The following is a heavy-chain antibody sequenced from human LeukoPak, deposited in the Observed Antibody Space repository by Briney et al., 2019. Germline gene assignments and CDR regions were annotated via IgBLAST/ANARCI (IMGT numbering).Heavy chain of an antibody. D-gene: IGHD1-26*01. Sequence: GGSLRLSCAASGFTFSSYAMHWVRQAPGKGLEWVSVIYSGGSTYYADSVKGRFTISRDNSKNTLYLQMNSLRAEDTAVYYCARDYGRRYFDYWGQGTLVTVSS. CDR1: GFTFSSYA. CDR3: ARDYGRRYFDY. V-gene: IGHV3-53*01. CDR2: IYSGGST. J-gene: IGHJ4*02.